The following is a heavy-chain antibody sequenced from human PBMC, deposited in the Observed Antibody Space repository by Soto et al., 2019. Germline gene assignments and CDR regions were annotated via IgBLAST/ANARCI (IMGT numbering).Heavy chain of an antibody. V-gene: IGHV1-69*13. CDR2: IIPIFGTA. Sequence: GASVKASCKASGGTFSCYAISWVRQAPGQGLEWMGGIIPIFGTANYAQKFQGRVTITADESTSTAYMELSSLRSEDTAVYYCARESGDTMIVVVPYAFDIWVQGTMVTVSS. CDR1: GGTFSCYA. J-gene: IGHJ3*02. CDR3: ARESGDTMIVVVPYAFDI. D-gene: IGHD3-22*01.